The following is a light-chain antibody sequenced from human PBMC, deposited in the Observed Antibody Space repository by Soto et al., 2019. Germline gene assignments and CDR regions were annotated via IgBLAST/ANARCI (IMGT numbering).Light chain of an antibody. CDR2: NTD. CDR1: TGAVTSGNY. CDR3: LLYYGGDRMV. J-gene: IGLJ3*02. Sequence: QAVVTQAPSLTVSPGGTVTLTCTSHTGAVTSGNYPNWFQQRPGQAPRALIYNTDNKHSWTPARFSGSLLGDKAALTLSGVQPEDEAEYYCLLYYGGDRMVFGGGTKVTVL. V-gene: IGLV7-43*01.